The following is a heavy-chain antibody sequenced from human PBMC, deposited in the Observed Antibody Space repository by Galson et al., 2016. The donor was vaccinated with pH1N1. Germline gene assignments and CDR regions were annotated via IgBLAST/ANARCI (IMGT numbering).Heavy chain of an antibody. CDR3: ARGSGSPGAYYYYGMDV. J-gene: IGHJ6*02. Sequence: QSGAEVKKPGESLKISCKSSGYSLTNYWIAWVRQMPGKGLQWMGIIYPSDSDTRYSPSFQGQVTISADKSISTAYLQWSSLKASDTAIYYCARGSGSPGAYYYYGMDVWGQGTTVTVSS. D-gene: IGHD3-10*01. CDR1: GYSLTNYW. CDR2: IYPSDSDT. V-gene: IGHV5-51*03.